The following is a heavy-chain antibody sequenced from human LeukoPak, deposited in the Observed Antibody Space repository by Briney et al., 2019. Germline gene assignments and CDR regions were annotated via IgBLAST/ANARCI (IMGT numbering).Heavy chain of an antibody. D-gene: IGHD3-10*01. CDR3: AKFPPYYYGSGSYTSGLFDY. Sequence: PGGSLRLSCAASGFTFSSYAMSWVRQAPGKGLEWVSAISGSGGSTYYADSVKGRFTISRDNSKNTLYLQMNSLRAEDTAVYYCAKFPPYYYGSGSYTSGLFDYWGQGTLVTVSS. CDR2: ISGSGGST. V-gene: IGHV3-23*01. J-gene: IGHJ4*02. CDR1: GFTFSSYA.